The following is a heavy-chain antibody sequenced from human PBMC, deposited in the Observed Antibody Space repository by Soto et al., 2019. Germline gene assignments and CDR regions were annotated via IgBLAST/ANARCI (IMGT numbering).Heavy chain of an antibody. V-gene: IGHV4-59*01. CDR2: VYYTGST. Sequence: SETLSLTCSVSGGSISGSYWSWIRQSPGKGLEWLGYVYYTGSTNYSPSLRSRVSISVDTSKNEFSLRLSSVTAADTAVYFCARSVAVPGAHIDYWGQGTKVTVSS. J-gene: IGHJ4*02. CDR1: GGSISGSY. CDR3: ARSVAVPGAHIDY. D-gene: IGHD6-19*01.